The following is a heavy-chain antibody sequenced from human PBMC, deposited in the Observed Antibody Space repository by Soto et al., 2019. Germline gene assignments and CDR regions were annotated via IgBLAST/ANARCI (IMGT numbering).Heavy chain of an antibody. CDR1: GYTFTNYC. CDR3: AKDQAQYGSGYFYGMDV. CDR2: ISVSNGNT. Sequence: ASVNVSCKSSGYTFTNYCLSWVRQAPGQGLECMGFISVSNGNTNYARKFYGRLTVTTDTSTSTAYMELRSLRPEDTAVYYCAKDQAQYGSGYFYGMDVWGQGTAVTVSS. J-gene: IGHJ6*02. V-gene: IGHV1-18*01. D-gene: IGHD3-10*01.